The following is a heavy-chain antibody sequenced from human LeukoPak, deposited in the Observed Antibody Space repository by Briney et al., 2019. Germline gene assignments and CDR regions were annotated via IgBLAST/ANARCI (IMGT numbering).Heavy chain of an antibody. D-gene: IGHD5-24*01. CDR2: ISYDGSKR. CDR1: GFTFSRYG. J-gene: IGHJ4*02. Sequence: GGSLRLSCAASGFTFSRYGMHWVRQAPGKGLEWVAVISYDGSKRSYGDSVKGRFTISRDSSENTVSLQMNSLRPEDTAVYFCAREGTDGDNAERPDYWGQGTLVTVSS. V-gene: IGHV3-30*03. CDR3: AREGTDGDNAERPDY.